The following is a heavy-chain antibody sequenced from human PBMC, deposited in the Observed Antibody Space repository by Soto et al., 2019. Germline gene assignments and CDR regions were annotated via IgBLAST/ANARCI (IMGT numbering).Heavy chain of an antibody. V-gene: IGHV4-34*01. CDR1: GGSFSGHY. D-gene: IGHD3-10*01. CDR2: INRGGDT. CDR3: AWGYGSGSYFNGN. Sequence: PSETLSLTCAVYGGSFSGHYWSWIRQPPGKGLGWIGEINRGGDTNYNPSLNSRVTISIDTSKNQFSLKLRSVTAADTAVYYCAWGYGSGSYFNGNWGQGTLVTVSS. J-gene: IGHJ4*02.